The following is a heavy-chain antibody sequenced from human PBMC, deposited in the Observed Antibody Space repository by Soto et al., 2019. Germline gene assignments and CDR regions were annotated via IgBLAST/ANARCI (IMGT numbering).Heavy chain of an antibody. D-gene: IGHD3-10*01. V-gene: IGHV3-33*08. CDR3: ARDRHYYYGSGLRI. Sequence: PGGSLRLSCAASGFTFSSYGMHWVRQAPGKGLEWVAVIWYDGSNKYYADSVKGRFTISRDNSKNTLYLQMNSLRAEDTAVYYCARDRHYYYGSGLRIWGQGTMVTVSS. J-gene: IGHJ3*02. CDR1: GFTFSSYG. CDR2: IWYDGSNK.